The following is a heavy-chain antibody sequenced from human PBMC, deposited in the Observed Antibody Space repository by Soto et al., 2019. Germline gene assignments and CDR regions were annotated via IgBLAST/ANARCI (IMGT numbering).Heavy chain of an antibody. CDR3: ARDCSSWYNPYYYYYGMDV. V-gene: IGHV1-69*13. Sequence: ASVKVSCKASGGTFSGYAISWVRQAPGQGLEWMGGIIPIFGTANYAQKFQGRVTITADESTSTAYMELSSLRSEDTAVYYCARDCSSWYNPYYYYYGMDVWGQGTTVTVSS. CDR2: IIPIFGTA. CDR1: GGTFSGYA. D-gene: IGHD6-13*01. J-gene: IGHJ6*02.